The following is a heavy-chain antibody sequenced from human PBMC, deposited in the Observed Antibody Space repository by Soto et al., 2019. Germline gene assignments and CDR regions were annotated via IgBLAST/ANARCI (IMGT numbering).Heavy chain of an antibody. CDR1: GFTFSGYY. Sequence: GGSLRLSCAASGFTFSGYYMSWIRQAPGKGLEWVSVIYSGGSTYYADSVKGSFTISRDNSKNTLYLQMNSLRAEDTAVYYCAKKSSGNSYFYFDCWGQGALVTVSS. CDR3: AKKSSGNSYFYFDC. CDR2: IYSGGST. J-gene: IGHJ4*02. D-gene: IGHD1-26*01. V-gene: IGHV3-53*01.